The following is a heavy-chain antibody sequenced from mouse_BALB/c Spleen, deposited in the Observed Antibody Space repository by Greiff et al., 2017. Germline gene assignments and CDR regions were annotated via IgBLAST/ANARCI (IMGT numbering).Heavy chain of an antibody. V-gene: IGHV2-6-7*01. CDR3: ARRLSYVSSSFAY. CDR2: IWGDGST. Sequence: VKLVESGPGLVAPSQSLSITCTVSGFSLTGYGVNWVRQPPGKGLEWLGMIWGDGSTDYNSALKSRLSISKDNSKSQVFLKMNSLQTDDTARYYCARRLSYVSSSFAYWGQGTLVTVSP. J-gene: IGHJ3*01. D-gene: IGHD1-1*01. CDR1: GFSLTGYG.